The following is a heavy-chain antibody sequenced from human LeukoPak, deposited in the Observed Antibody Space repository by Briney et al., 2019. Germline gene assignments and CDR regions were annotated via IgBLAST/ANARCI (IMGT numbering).Heavy chain of an antibody. V-gene: IGHV3-48*01. D-gene: IGHD3-10*01. Sequence: PGGSLRLSCAASGLTFSSYSMNWVRQAPGKGLEWVSYISSSSSTIYYADSVKGRFTISRDNAKNSLYLQMNSLRAEDTAVYYCARDSVGSGSYYKGHYYYMDVWGKGTTVTVSS. CDR2: ISSSSSTI. J-gene: IGHJ6*03. CDR3: ARDSVGSGSYYKGHYYYMDV. CDR1: GLTFSSYS.